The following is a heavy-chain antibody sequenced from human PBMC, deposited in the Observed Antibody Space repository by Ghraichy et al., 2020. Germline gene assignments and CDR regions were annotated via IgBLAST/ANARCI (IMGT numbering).Heavy chain of an antibody. V-gene: IGHV3-23*01. CDR2: ISGSGSST. CDR3: GGPSVAGLVGVDY. D-gene: IGHD6-19*01. CDR1: GFTFSSYA. J-gene: IGHJ4*02. Sequence: GGSLRLSCAASGFTFSSYAMSWVRQAPGKGLEWVSVISGSGSSTYYADSVKGRFTISRDNSKNTLYLQMNSLRAEDTAVYYCGGPSVAGLVGVDYWGQGTLVTVSS.